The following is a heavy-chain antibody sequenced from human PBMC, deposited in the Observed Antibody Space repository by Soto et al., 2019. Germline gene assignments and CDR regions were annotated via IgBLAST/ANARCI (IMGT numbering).Heavy chain of an antibody. CDR3: ARADFWSGYHAFEK. D-gene: IGHD3-3*01. CDR1: GDSISNYY. V-gene: IGHV4-59*01. CDR2: FYYGGSA. J-gene: IGHJ4*02. Sequence: ETLSLTCAVSGDSISNYYWNWIRQPPGRGLEWIGYFYYGGSANYNPSLNGRVTISVDTPKKQISLSLSSVTAADTAVYYCARADFWSGYHAFEKWGQGIRVTVSS.